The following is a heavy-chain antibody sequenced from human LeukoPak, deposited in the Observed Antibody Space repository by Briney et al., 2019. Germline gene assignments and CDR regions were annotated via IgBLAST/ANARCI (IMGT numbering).Heavy chain of an antibody. D-gene: IGHD3-22*01. CDR3: AREGSSAYAWFDP. CDR2: IYTSGTT. CDR1: GGSISGYY. V-gene: IGHV4-4*07. J-gene: IGHJ5*02. Sequence: SQTLSLTCTVSGGSISGYYWSWIRQPARKGLEWIGHIYTSGTTNYNPSLKSRVTMSIDTSKNQFSLKLSSVTAADTAVYYCAREGSSAYAWFDPWGQGTLVTVSS.